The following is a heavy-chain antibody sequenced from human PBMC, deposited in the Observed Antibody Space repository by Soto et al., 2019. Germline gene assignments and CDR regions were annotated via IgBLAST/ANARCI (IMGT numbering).Heavy chain of an antibody. CDR2: INESGST. CDR3: ARGSGIVALPGELEDVKYDY. D-gene: IGHD1-1*01. J-gene: IGHJ4*02. CDR1: GQSFTGHS. V-gene: IGHV4-34*01. Sequence: QVQLQQWGAGLVKPSETLSLSCAVYGQSFTGHSWAWIRQPPGKGLEWIGEINESGSTHYNPSLKSRVTISTDTSKNQSSLKLSSVSAADTAAYFCARGSGIVALPGELEDVKYDYWGQGTLVNVSS.